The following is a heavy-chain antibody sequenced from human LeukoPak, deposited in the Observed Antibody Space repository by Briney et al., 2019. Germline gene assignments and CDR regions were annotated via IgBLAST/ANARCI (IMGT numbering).Heavy chain of an antibody. CDR1: GGSISSSSYS. CDR3: ARDPNDSSGTFDY. Sequence: SETLSLTCTVSGGSISSSSYSWGWIRQPPGKGLEWIGSIYYSGSTYYNPSLKSRVTISVDTSKNQFSLKLSSVTAADTAVYYCARDPNDSSGTFDYWGQGTLVTVSS. D-gene: IGHD3-22*01. V-gene: IGHV4-39*07. CDR2: IYYSGST. J-gene: IGHJ4*02.